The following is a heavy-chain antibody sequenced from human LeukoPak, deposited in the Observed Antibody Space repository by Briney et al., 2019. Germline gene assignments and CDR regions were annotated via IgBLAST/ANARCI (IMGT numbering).Heavy chain of an antibody. CDR1: GFTFSSYA. D-gene: IGHD5-12*01. CDR2: ISGSGGST. CDR3: AKGGYSGYDLSLPFDY. J-gene: IGHJ4*02. Sequence: GGSLRLSCAASGFTFSSYAMSWVRQAPGKGLEWVSAISGSGGSTYYADSVKGRFTISRDNSKNTLYLQMNSLRAEDAAVYYCAKGGYSGYDLSLPFDYWGQGTLVTVSS. V-gene: IGHV3-23*01.